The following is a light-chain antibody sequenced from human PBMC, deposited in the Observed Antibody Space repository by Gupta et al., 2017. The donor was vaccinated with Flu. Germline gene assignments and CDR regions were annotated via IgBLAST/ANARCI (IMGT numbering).Light chain of an antibody. CDR2: NND. CDR1: NSNIGTDT. Sequence: QSVLPQPPSASGTPGQRVTISCSGSNSNIGTDTVNWYQQLPGAAPKLLIYNNDQRPSGVPDRFSGSKSGASASLAISGRQAEDEADYYCAAWEDSRNVVFGGGTKLTVL. J-gene: IGLJ3*02. V-gene: IGLV1-44*01. CDR3: AAWEDSRNVV.